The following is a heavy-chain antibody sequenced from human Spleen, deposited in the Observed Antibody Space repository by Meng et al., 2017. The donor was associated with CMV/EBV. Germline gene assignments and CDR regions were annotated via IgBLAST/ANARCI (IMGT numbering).Heavy chain of an antibody. J-gene: IGHJ3*02. V-gene: IGHV3-13*01. D-gene: IGHD3-10*01. Sequence: HWVRQATGKGLEWVSGIGTAGDTNYPGPVKGRFTISRDNSKNTLYLQMNSLRAEDTAVYYCAKAAEYYYGSGSIGLDAFDIWGQGTMVTVSS. CDR2: IGTAGDT. CDR3: AKAAEYYYGSGSIGLDAFDI.